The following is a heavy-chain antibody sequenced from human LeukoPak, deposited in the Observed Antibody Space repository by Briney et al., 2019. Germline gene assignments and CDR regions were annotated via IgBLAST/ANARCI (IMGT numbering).Heavy chain of an antibody. CDR3: ARHVGRVATFVYYYYMDV. CDR1: GGSISSSSYY. CDR2: IYHSGST. D-gene: IGHD5-12*01. Sequence: PSETLSLTCTVSGGSISSSSYYWGWIRQPPGKGLEWIGSIYHSGSTYYNPSLKSRVTISVDTSKNQFSLKLSSVTAADTAVYYCARHVGRVATFVYYYYMDVWGKGTTVTVSS. J-gene: IGHJ6*03. V-gene: IGHV4-39*01.